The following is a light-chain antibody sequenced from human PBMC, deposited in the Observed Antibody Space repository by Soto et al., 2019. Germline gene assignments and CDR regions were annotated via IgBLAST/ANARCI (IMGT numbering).Light chain of an antibody. V-gene: IGKV3-20*01. J-gene: IGKJ1*01. CDR3: QQYGSSPPA. CDR2: GAS. CDR1: QSVSSSY. Sequence: EIVLTQSPGTLSLSPGERATLSCRASQSVSSSYLAWYQQKPGQAPRLLIYGASSRATGIPDRFSVSGSGTEFTITIRRLEPEDFAVYYCQQYGSSPPAFGQGTKVEIK.